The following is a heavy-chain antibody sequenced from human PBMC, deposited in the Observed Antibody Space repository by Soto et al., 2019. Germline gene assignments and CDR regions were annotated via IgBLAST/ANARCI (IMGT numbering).Heavy chain of an antibody. Sequence: PGGSLRLSCAASGFTFNIYGMHWVRQAPDKGLEWVALISYDGSNQYYADSVKGRFTISRDNSKNTLFLQMNSLRADDTAVYYCAKDRSGYSSSWCDYWGQGTLVTVSS. CDR3: AKDRSGYSSSWCDY. J-gene: IGHJ4*02. D-gene: IGHD6-13*01. CDR1: GFTFNIYG. V-gene: IGHV3-30*18. CDR2: ISYDGSNQ.